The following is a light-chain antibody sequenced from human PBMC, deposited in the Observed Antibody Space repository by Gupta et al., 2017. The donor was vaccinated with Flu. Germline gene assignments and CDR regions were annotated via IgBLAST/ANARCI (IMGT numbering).Light chain of an antibody. CDR2: QDS. CDR3: QAWERSTGG. CDR1: KLGDKY. V-gene: IGLV3-1*01. J-gene: IGLJ2*01. Sequence: SYELTQPPSVSVSPGQTASITCSGDKLGDKYACWYQQKPGQSPVLVIYQDSKRPSGIPERFSGSNSGKTATLKISGTQAMEEADDYCQAWERSTGGFGGGTKLTFL.